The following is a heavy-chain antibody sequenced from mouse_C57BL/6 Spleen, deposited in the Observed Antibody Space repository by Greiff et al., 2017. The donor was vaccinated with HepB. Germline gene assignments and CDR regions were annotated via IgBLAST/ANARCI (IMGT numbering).Heavy chain of an antibody. CDR1: GYTFTSYW. J-gene: IGHJ1*03. D-gene: IGHD2-1*01. CDR3: ARVPYGNLWYFDV. V-gene: IGHV1-69*01. CDR2: IDPSDSYT. Sequence: QVQLQQPGAELVMPGASVKLSCKASGYTFTSYWMHWVKQRPGQGLEWIGEIDPSDSYTNYNQKFKGKSTLTVDKSSSTAYMQLSSLTSEDSAVYYCARVPYGNLWYFDVWGTGTTVTVSS.